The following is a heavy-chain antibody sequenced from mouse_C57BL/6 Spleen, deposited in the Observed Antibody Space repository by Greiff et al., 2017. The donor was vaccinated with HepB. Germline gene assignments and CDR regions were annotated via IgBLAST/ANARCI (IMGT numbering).Heavy chain of an antibody. D-gene: IGHD1-1*01. J-gene: IGHJ3*01. CDR1: GYAFSSYW. CDR3: ARSGYYGSSLFAY. V-gene: IGHV1-80*01. CDR2: IYPGDGDT. Sequence: VQLVESGAELVKPGASVKISCKASGYAFSSYWMNWVKQRPGKGLEWIGQIYPGDGDTNYNGKFKGKATLTADKSSSTAYMQLSSLTSEDSAVYFCARSGYYGSSLFAYWGQGTLVTVSA.